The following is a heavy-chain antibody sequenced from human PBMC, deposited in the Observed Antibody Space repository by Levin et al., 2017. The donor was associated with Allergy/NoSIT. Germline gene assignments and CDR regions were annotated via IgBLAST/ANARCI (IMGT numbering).Heavy chain of an antibody. J-gene: IGHJ3*02. CDR3: ARVDYYDSSGYYPHSVAFDI. CDR2: IYYSGST. D-gene: IGHD3-22*01. Sequence: PSETLSLTCTVSGGSISSYYWSWIRQPPGKGLEWIGYIYYSGSTNYNPSLKSRVTISVDTSKNQFSLKLSSVTAADTAVYYCARVDYYDSSGYYPHSVAFDIWRQGTMVTVSS. CDR1: GGSISSYY. V-gene: IGHV4-59*01.